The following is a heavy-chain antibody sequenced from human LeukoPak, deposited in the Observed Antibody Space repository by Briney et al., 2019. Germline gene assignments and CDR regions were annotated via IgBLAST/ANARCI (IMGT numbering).Heavy chain of an antibody. CDR3: ARGAGSYYYDSSGYYADYDY. Sequence: AGGSLRLSCAASGFTFSSYGMHWVRQAPGKGLEWVAVIWYDGSNKYYAVSVKGRFTISRDNSKNTLYLQMNSLRAEDTAVYYSARGAGSYYYDSSGYYADYDYWGQGTLVTVSS. J-gene: IGHJ4*02. V-gene: IGHV3-33*01. CDR2: IWYDGSNK. D-gene: IGHD3-22*01. CDR1: GFTFSSYG.